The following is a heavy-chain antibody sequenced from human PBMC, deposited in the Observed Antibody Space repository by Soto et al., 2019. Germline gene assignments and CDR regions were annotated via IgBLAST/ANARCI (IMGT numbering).Heavy chain of an antibody. V-gene: IGHV3-48*02. CDR3: AREGSYYDSSGYLDY. CDR1: GFTFSSYS. CDR2: ISSSSSTI. J-gene: IGHJ4*02. Sequence: GSLRLSCAASGFTFSSYSMNWVRQAPGKGLEWVSYISSSSSTIYYADSVKGRFTISRDNAKNSLYLQMNSLRDEDTAVYYCAREGSYYDSSGYLDYWGQGTLVTVSS. D-gene: IGHD3-22*01.